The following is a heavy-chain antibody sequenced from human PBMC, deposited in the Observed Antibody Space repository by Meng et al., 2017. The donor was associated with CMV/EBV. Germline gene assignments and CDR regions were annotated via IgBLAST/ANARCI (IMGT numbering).Heavy chain of an antibody. CDR1: GFTFSSYG. CDR3: AKDGWDTAMPEGVNGMDV. D-gene: IGHD5-18*01. J-gene: IGHJ6*02. V-gene: IGHV3-30*02. CDR2: IRYDGSNK. Sequence: GGSLRLSCAASGFTFSSYGMHWVRQAPGKGLEWVAFIRYDGSNKYYADSVKGRLTISRDNSKNTLYLQMNSLRAEDTAVYYCAKDGWDTAMPEGVNGMDVWGQGTTVTVSS.